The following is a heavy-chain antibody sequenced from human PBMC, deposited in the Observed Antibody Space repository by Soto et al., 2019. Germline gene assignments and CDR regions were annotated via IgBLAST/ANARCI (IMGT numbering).Heavy chain of an antibody. J-gene: IGHJ4*02. V-gene: IGHV4-31*03. CDR3: ARVPVVTLDQRNLRLEYYFDY. Sequence: PSETLSLTCTVSGGSISSGGYYWSWIRQHPGKGLEWIGYIYYSGSTYYNPSLKSRVTISVDTSKNQFSLKLSSVTAADTAVYYCARVPVVTLDQRNLRLEYYFDYWGQGTLVTVSS. CDR1: GGSISSGGYY. D-gene: IGHD3-22*01. CDR2: IYYSGST.